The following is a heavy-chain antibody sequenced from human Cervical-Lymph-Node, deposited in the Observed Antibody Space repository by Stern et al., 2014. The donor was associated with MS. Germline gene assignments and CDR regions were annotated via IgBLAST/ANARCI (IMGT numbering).Heavy chain of an antibody. V-gene: IGHV1-24*01. CDR3: ATDRGVK. Sequence: QVQLVPSGAEVKKPGASVTVSCNVSRHPLSELAIHWLRQLPTSGLEWLGQFDPEDGETVYAQRLQGRPTMTEDTNTGTAYMTLTALTSDDTAVYYCATDRGVKWGPGTLVAVSS. CDR1: RHPLSELA. J-gene: IGHJ4*02. D-gene: IGHD3-10*01. CDR2: FDPEDGET.